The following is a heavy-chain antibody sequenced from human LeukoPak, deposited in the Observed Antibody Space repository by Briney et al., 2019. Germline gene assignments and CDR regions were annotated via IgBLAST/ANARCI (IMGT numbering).Heavy chain of an antibody. V-gene: IGHV3-30*02. Sequence: GGSLRLSCAASGFTFSSYGMHWVRQAPGKGLEWVAFIRYDGSNKYYADSVKGRFTISRVNSKNTLYLQMNSLRAEDTAVYYCAKDSPLAMTTVTYFDYWGQGTLVTVSS. D-gene: IGHD4-17*01. CDR2: IRYDGSNK. CDR3: AKDSPLAMTTVTYFDY. J-gene: IGHJ4*02. CDR1: GFTFSSYG.